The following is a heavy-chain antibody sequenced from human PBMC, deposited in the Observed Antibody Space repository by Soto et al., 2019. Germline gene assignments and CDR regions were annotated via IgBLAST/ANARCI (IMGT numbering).Heavy chain of an antibody. CDR1: GYIFTNHY. CDR3: ARADYYDSSGFYYEC. J-gene: IGHJ4*02. CDR2: INPSGGST. D-gene: IGHD3-22*01. V-gene: IGHV1-46*01. Sequence: QVQLVQSGAEVKKPGASVKVSCKASGYIFTNHYIHWVRQAPGQGLEWMGIINPSGGSTNYLQKLQGRITMTRDTSTSTVYMELSSLRSEDTAVYFCARADYYDSSGFYYECWGQVSLVTVSS.